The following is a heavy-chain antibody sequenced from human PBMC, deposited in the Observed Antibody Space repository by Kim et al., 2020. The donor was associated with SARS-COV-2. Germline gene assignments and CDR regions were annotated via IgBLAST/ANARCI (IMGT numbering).Heavy chain of an antibody. J-gene: IGHJ5*01. V-gene: IGHV4-4*03. Sequence: PETLSLTCAVSGDSISSNYWWTWVRQSPGKGLEWIGEAHQNGETNYNPSLKRRVAMSLDKSKNQFSLKLSSVTAADSATYYCARVPGGCSASSCYLSSW. CDR2: AHQNGET. CDR3: ARVPGGCSASSCYLSS. CDR1: GDSISSNYW. D-gene: IGHD2-2*01.